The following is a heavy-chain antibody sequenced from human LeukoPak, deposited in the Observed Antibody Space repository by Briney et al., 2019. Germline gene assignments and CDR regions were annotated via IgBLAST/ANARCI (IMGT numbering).Heavy chain of an antibody. CDR2: TYYRSKWYN. D-gene: IGHD3-22*01. V-gene: IGHV6-1*01. CDR3: ARKRYYYDSSGYTGFDY. CDR1: GDSVSSNSAA. J-gene: IGHJ4*02. Sequence: SQTLSLTCAISGDSVSSNSAAWNWIGQSPSRGLEWLGRTYYRSKWYNDYAVSVKSRITINPDTSKNQFSLQLNSVTPEDTAVYYCARKRYYYDSSGYTGFDYWGQGTLVTVSS.